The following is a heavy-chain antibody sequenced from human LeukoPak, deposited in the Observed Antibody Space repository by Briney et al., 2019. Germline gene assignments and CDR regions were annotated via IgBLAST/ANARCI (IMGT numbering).Heavy chain of an antibody. CDR2: INPSGGST. J-gene: IGHJ4*02. Sequence: ASVKVSCKASGYTFTSYYIHWVRQAPGQGLEWMGIINPSGGSTTYAQNLQGRVTMTTDTSTSTAYMELRSLRSDDTAVYYCARGIIGYYFDYWGQGTLVTVSS. CDR1: GYTFTSYY. CDR3: ARGIIGYYFDY. V-gene: IGHV1-46*01. D-gene: IGHD2-15*01.